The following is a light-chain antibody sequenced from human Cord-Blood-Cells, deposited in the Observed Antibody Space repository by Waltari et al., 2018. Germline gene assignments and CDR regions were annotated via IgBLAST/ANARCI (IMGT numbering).Light chain of an antibody. CDR1: QSISSW. Sequence: DIQMTLSPSTLSASVGDRVTITCRASQSISSWLAWYQQKPGKAPKLLIYDASSLESGVPSRFSGSGSGTEFTLTISSLQPDDFATYYCQQYNSFTFGGGTKVEIK. CDR2: DAS. CDR3: QQYNSFT. V-gene: IGKV1-5*01. J-gene: IGKJ4*01.